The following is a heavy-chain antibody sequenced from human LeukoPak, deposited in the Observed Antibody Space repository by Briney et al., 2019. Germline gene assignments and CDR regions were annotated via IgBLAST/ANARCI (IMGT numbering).Heavy chain of an antibody. D-gene: IGHD2-2*01. CDR2: ISPSGSNT. CDR3: AKDPIVVVPAAVDY. Sequence: GESLRLSCAASGFTFNSYAMSWVRQAPGKGLEWVSSISPSGSNTYYADSVKGRFTISRDNSKNTLYLQMNNLRAEDTAVYYCAKDPIVVVPAAVDYWGQGTLVTVSS. V-gene: IGHV3-23*01. J-gene: IGHJ4*02. CDR1: GFTFNSYA.